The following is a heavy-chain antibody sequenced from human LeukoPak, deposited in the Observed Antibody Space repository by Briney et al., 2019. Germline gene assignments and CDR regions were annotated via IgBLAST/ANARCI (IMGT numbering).Heavy chain of an antibody. D-gene: IGHD6-19*01. CDR2: MNPNSGNT. J-gene: IGHJ4*02. Sequence: ASVKVSCKASGYTFTSYDINWVRQATGQGLEWMGWMNPNSGNTGYAQKFQGRVTMTRNTSISTAYMELSSLRSEDSAVYYCARGPSAVAVGDGDYWGQGTLVTVSS. CDR1: GYTFTSYD. CDR3: ARGPSAVAVGDGDY. V-gene: IGHV1-8*01.